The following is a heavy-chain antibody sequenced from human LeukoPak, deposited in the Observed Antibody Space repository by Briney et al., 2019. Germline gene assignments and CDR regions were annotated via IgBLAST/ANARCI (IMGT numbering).Heavy chain of an antibody. CDR2: ISSSSSTI. J-gene: IGHJ2*01. CDR3: ARAAYSSTWYSRYFDL. D-gene: IGHD6-13*01. Sequence: GGSLRLSCAASGFTFSSYSMNWVRQAPGKGLEWVSYISSSSSTIYYADSVKGRFTISRDNAKNSLYLRMNSLRAGDTAVYYCARAAYSSTWYSRYFDLWGRGTLVTVSS. CDR1: GFTFSSYS. V-gene: IGHV3-48*04.